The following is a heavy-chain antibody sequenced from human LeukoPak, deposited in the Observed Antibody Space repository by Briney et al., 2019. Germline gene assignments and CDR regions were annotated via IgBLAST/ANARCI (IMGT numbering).Heavy chain of an antibody. V-gene: IGHV3-21*01. J-gene: IGHJ4*02. CDR2: ISSSCSYI. CDR3: ARDYYDYVWGSYRSEGFVYYFDY. CDR1: GFTFSSYS. D-gene: IGHD3-16*02. Sequence: GGSLRLSCAASGFTFSSYSMNWVRQAPGKGLEWVSSISSSCSYIYYADSVKGRFTISRDNAKNSLYLQMNSLRAEDTAVYYCARDYYDYVWGSYRSEGFVYYFDYWGQGTLVTVSS.